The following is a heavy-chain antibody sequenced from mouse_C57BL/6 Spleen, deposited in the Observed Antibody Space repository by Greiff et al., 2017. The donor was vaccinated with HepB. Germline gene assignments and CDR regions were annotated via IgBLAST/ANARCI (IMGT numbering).Heavy chain of an antibody. J-gene: IGHJ4*01. Sequence: VQLQQPGAELVMPGASVKLSCKASGYTFTSYWMHWVKQRPGQGLEWIGEIDPSDSYTNYNQKFKGKYTLTVDKSSNTAYMQLSSLTSEDSAVYYGARGGSSDPLAMDYWGQGTSVTVSS. CDR2: IDPSDSYT. V-gene: IGHV1-69*01. D-gene: IGHD1-1*01. CDR3: ARGGSSDPLAMDY. CDR1: GYTFTSYW.